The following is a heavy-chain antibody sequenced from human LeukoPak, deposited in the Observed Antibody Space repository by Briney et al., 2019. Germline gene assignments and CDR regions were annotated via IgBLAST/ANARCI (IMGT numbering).Heavy chain of an antibody. D-gene: IGHD5-18*01. CDR3: ARGVPVDTAMVPKYYFDY. V-gene: IGHV3-7*03. CDR2: IKQDGSEK. J-gene: IGHJ4*02. Sequence: PGGSLRLSCAASGFTFSSYWMSWVRQAPGKGLEWVANIKQDGSEKYYVDSVKGRFTISRDNAKNSLYLQMNSLRAEDTALYYCARGVPVDTAMVPKYYFDYWGQGTLVTVSS. CDR1: GFTFSSYW.